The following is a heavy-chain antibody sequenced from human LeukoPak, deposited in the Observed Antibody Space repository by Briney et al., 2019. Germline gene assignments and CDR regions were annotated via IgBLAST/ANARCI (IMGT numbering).Heavy chain of an antibody. Sequence: PGGSLRLSCAASGFTFSSYWMSWVRQAXGKGLEWVANIKQDGSEKYYVDSVKGRFTISRDNAKNSLYLQMNSLRAEDTAVYYSSLEGSSWYRYFQHWGQGTLVTVSS. D-gene: IGHD6-13*01. J-gene: IGHJ1*01. CDR3: SLEGSSWYRYFQH. V-gene: IGHV3-7*05. CDR2: IKQDGSEK. CDR1: GFTFSSYW.